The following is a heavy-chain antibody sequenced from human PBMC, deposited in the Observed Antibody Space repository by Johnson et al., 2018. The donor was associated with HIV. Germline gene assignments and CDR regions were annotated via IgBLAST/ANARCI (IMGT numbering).Heavy chain of an antibody. CDR2: LSYAGNNK. V-gene: IGHV3-30*04. Sequence: QAQLVESGGGLLQPGVPLLPSCVVSGFTFSNYPMPWVRQAPGKGLEWVAVLSYAGNNKYYADSVKGRFTLSRDNAKNSLYLQRNSLRAEDTAVYYCAKDCVGVWWSRAFDIWGQGTMVTVSS. CDR3: AKDCVGVWWSRAFDI. D-gene: IGHD2-21*01. J-gene: IGHJ3*02. CDR1: GFTFSNYP.